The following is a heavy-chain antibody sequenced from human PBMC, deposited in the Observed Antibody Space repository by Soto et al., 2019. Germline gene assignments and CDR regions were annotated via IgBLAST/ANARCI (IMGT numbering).Heavy chain of an antibody. V-gene: IGHV1-69*13. Sequence: ASVKVSCKASGGTFSSYAISWVRQAPGQGLEWMGGIIPIFGTANYAQKFQGRVTITADESTSTAYMELSSLRSEDTAVYYCARDLRDFWSVSGGAFDIWGQGTMVTVSS. CDR2: IIPIFGTA. CDR3: ARDLRDFWSVSGGAFDI. CDR1: GGTFSSYA. J-gene: IGHJ3*02. D-gene: IGHD3-3*01.